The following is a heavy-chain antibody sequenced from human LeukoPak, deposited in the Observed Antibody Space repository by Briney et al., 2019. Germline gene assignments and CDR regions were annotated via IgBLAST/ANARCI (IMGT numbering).Heavy chain of an antibody. Sequence: GGSLRLSCAASGFTFDDYGMSSVRQGPGKGLEWVSGINWNGGSTGYADSVKGRFTISRDNAKKSLYLQMNSLRAEDTALYYCARSSVSAYAFDIWGQGTMVTVSS. CDR1: GFTFDDYG. CDR3: ARSSVSAYAFDI. V-gene: IGHV3-20*04. CDR2: INWNGGST. J-gene: IGHJ3*02. D-gene: IGHD6-6*01.